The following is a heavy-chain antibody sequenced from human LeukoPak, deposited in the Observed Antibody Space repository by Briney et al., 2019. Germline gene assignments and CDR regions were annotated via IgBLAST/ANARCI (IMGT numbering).Heavy chain of an antibody. CDR2: IWYDGSNK. D-gene: IGHD2-2*01. Sequence: GGSLRLSCAASGFTFSSYGMHWVRQAPGKGLEWVAVIWYDGSNKYYADSVKGRFTISRDNSKNTLYLQMNSLRAEDTAVYYCARDRAAAPKYYFDYWGQGTLVTVSS. CDR3: ARDRAAAPKYYFDY. CDR1: GFTFSSYG. V-gene: IGHV3-33*01. J-gene: IGHJ4*02.